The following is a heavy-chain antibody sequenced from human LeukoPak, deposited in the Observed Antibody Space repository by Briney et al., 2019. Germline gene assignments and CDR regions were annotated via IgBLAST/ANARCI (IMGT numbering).Heavy chain of an antibody. Sequence: ASVKVSCKASGYTFSMYYMHWVRQAPGQGLEWMGIINPRSGSTTYAQKFQGRLTMTRDMSTGTFYMELNSLKFEDTAVYYCARDLYRIVVVPHYFDYWGQGTLVTVSS. CDR2: INPRSGST. V-gene: IGHV1-46*01. CDR1: GYTFSMYY. CDR3: ARDLYRIVVVPHYFDY. J-gene: IGHJ4*02. D-gene: IGHD3-22*01.